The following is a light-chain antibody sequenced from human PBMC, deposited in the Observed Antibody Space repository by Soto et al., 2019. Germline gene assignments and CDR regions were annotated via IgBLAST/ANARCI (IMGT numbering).Light chain of an antibody. CDR2: GAS. Sequence: EIVLTQSPGTLSLSPGARATLSCRASQSVSSSYLAWYQQKPGQAPSLLIYGASSRATGIPDRFSGSGSGTDFTLTISGLQAEDFAVYYCQQYGSSPLSFGGGTKVEIK. CDR3: QQYGSSPLS. CDR1: QSVSSSY. J-gene: IGKJ4*01. V-gene: IGKV3-20*01.